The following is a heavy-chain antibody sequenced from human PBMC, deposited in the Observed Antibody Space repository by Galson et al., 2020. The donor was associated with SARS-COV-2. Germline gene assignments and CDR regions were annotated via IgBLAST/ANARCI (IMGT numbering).Heavy chain of an antibody. CDR3: AKDSPHYEFWSGYWRGYFDY. Sequence: GSLRLPCAASGIHFSSYAMRWVRQAPGKGLEWVSALSGSGGSTHYEDAVKGRFTISRDNSKNTLYLQMNSLRAEDTAVYYCAKDSPHYEFWSGYWRGYFDYWGQGTLGTVSS. CDR1: GIHFSSYA. J-gene: IGHJ4*02. V-gene: IGHV3-23*01. D-gene: IGHD3-3*01. CDR2: LSGSGGST.